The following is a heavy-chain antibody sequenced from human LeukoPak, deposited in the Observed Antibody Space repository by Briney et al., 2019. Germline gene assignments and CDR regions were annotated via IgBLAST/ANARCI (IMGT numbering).Heavy chain of an antibody. CDR1: GFTFSGYA. CDR2: ISGSGGST. V-gene: IGHV3-23*01. J-gene: IGHJ4*02. D-gene: IGHD1-26*01. Sequence: GGSLRLSCAASGFTFSGYAMSWVRQAPGKGLEWMSAISGSGGSTYYADSVKGRFAISRDNSKNTLYLQMNSLRAEDTAVYYCAKLPKWTYFDYWGQGTLVTVSS. CDR3: AKLPKWTYFDY.